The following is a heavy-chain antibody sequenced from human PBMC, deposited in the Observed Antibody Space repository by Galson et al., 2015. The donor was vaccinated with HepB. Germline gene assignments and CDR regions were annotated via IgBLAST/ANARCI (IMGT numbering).Heavy chain of an antibody. J-gene: IGHJ4*02. CDR1: GFSLSNARMG. D-gene: IGHD5-24*01. CDR2: IFSNDEK. Sequence: PALVKPTQTLTLTCTVSGFSLSNARMGVSWIRQPPGKALEWLAHIFSNDEKSYSTSLKSRLTISKDTSKSQVVLTMTNMDPVDTATYYCARIRRDGYNYPDYWGQGTLVTVSS. V-gene: IGHV2-26*01. CDR3: ARIRRDGYNYPDY.